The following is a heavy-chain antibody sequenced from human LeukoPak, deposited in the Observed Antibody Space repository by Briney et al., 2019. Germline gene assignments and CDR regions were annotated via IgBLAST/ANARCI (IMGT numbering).Heavy chain of an antibody. CDR3: ARDRIAARSVYFGMDV. D-gene: IGHD6-6*01. Sequence: GASVKVSCKASGYTFTGYYIHWVRQAPGQGLEWMGWINPNSGGTNYAQKFQGRVTMTRDTSISTAYMELSRLSSDDTAVYYCARDRIAARSVYFGMDVWGQGTTVTVSS. J-gene: IGHJ6*02. CDR1: GYTFTGYY. V-gene: IGHV1-2*02. CDR2: INPNSGGT.